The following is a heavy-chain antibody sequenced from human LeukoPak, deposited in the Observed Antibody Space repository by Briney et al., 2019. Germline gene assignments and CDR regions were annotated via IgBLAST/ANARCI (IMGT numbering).Heavy chain of an antibody. Sequence: SGPKLVNPTQTLTLACTFSGFSLTTSGMCVSWIRQPPGKALEWLARIDWDDDKYYSTSLRTRLTISKDTSKNQVVLTMTNMDPVDTATYYCARIRGSRYYFDYWGQGTLVTVSS. V-gene: IGHV2-70*11. CDR1: GFSLTTSGMC. CDR3: ARIRGSRYYFDY. CDR2: IDWDDDK. D-gene: IGHD6-13*01. J-gene: IGHJ4*02.